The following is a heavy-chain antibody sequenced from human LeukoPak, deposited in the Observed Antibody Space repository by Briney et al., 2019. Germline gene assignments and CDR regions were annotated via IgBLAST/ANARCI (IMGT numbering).Heavy chain of an antibody. CDR3: ARGDCGTSSCYTFDS. D-gene: IGHD2-2*02. V-gene: IGHV4-30-2*01. J-gene: IGHJ4*02. CDR2: IYENGRT. CDR1: GGSIRSGGYA. Sequence: ASETLSLTCAVSGGSIRSGGYAWTWIRQPPGEGLEWIGYIYENGRTYYNPSLKSRVNISMDRSKNQFSLKLNSVSAADTAVYYCARGDCGTSSCYTFDSWGQGTLVTVSS.